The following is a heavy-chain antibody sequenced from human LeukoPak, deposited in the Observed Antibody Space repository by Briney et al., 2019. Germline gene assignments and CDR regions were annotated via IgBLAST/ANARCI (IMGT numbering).Heavy chain of an antibody. Sequence: SETLSLTCSVSGGSISSYYWSWIRQPPGKGLEWIGYIYYSGSTNYNPSLKSRVTISVDTSENQLSLKLSSVTAADTAVYYCARRSISGNSWDYFDYWGQGTLVTVSS. CDR2: IYYSGST. V-gene: IGHV4-59*08. J-gene: IGHJ4*02. CDR1: GGSISSYY. D-gene: IGHD4-23*01. CDR3: ARRSISGNSWDYFDY.